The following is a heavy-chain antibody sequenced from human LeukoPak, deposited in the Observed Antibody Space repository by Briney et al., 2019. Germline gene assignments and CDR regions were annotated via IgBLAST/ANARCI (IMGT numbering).Heavy chain of an antibody. CDR1: GYTFTGYY. D-gene: IGHD3-22*01. CDR3: ARAGDYYDSSGYPRGGWFDP. Sequence: ASVKVSCKASGYTFTGYYMHWVRQAPGEGLEWMGWINPNSGGTNYAQKLQGRVTMTRDTSISTAYMELSRLRSDDTAVYYCARAGDYYDSSGYPRGGWFDPWGQGTLVTVSS. CDR2: INPNSGGT. J-gene: IGHJ5*02. V-gene: IGHV1-2*02.